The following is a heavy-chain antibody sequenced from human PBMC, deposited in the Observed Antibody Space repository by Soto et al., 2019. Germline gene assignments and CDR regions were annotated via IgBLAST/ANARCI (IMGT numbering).Heavy chain of an antibody. Sequence: QVQLVQSGAEMREPGSSVKVSCKASGGTFSSSAINWLRQAPGQGTEWMGGIIPTFGTANDIEKFRGRVTSTAVTSTSTAYMEVSSLTSEDAAMYFCARSETAGHRGFDIWGQGTMVTVSS. CDR3: ARSETAGHRGFDI. V-gene: IGHV1-69*06. CDR1: GGTFSSSA. D-gene: IGHD6-19*01. CDR2: IIPTFGTA. J-gene: IGHJ3*02.